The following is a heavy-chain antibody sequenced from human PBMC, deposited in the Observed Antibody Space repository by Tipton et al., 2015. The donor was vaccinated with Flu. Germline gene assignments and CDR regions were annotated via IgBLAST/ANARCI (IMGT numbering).Heavy chain of an antibody. CDR2: VYYNGTT. J-gene: IGHJ5*02. Sequence: GEALRSYYWSWIRQSPGKGLEWIGQVYYNGTTNYNPSLKSRVTISLDKSKNQLSLNVNSMTTADTAVFYCARGGWEPHGGWFDPWGQGILVTVSS. CDR3: ARGGWEPHGGWFDP. CDR1: GEALRSYY. V-gene: IGHV4-59*01. D-gene: IGHD1-26*01.